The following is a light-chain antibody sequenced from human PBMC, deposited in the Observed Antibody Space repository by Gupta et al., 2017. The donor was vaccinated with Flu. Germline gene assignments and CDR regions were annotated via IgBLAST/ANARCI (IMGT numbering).Light chain of an antibody. CDR1: YPVYTS. J-gene: IGKJ1*01. V-gene: IGKV1-5*01. Sequence: YPTSHSASVGDRVTITCRASYPVYTSLAWYQQKPGKVPELLIYETSTLKPGVPSRFTGSGSRTEFTLSITSLQPDDVATYYCQQYNTLWAFGQGTRVEI. CDR3: QQYNTLWA. CDR2: ETS.